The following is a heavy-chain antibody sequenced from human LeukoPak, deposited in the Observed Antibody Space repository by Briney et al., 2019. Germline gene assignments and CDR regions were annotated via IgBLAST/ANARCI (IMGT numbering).Heavy chain of an antibody. V-gene: IGHV3-53*01. CDR1: GFTVSSNY. CDR3: ARAGGWLQVSYYFDY. J-gene: IGHJ4*02. CDR2: IYSGGST. D-gene: IGHD5-24*01. Sequence: PGGSLRLSCAASGFTVSSNYMSWVRQAPGKGLEWVAVIYSGGSTYYADSVKGRFTISRDNSKNTLYLQMNSLRVEDTAVYYCARAGGWLQVSYYFDYWGQGTLVTVSS.